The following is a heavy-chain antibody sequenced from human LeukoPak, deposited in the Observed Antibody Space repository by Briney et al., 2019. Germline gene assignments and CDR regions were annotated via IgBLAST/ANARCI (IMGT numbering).Heavy chain of an antibody. Sequence: PGGSLRLSCAASGFTFSGHSMHWVRQAPGKGLEWVALTSYDGGNKYYAGSVEGRFTISRDNSKNTLYLQVDSLRPEDTAVYYCARGPERTGVGTRYYYDMDVWGQGTTVTVSS. CDR2: TSYDGGNK. V-gene: IGHV3-30-3*01. D-gene: IGHD2-8*01. CDR1: GFTFSGHS. J-gene: IGHJ6*02. CDR3: ARGPERTGVGTRYYYDMDV.